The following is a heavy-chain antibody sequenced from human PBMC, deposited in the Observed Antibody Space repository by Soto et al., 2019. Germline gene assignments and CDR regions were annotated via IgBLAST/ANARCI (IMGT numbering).Heavy chain of an antibody. V-gene: IGHV1-69*01. Sequence: QVQLVQAGAEVKKPGSSVKVSCKASGGTFNNYGMGWVRQAPGQGLEWMGGIIPMIGRTNYAQKFQGRLTLTAVASRSTASMELRSLRSDDTAVYYCARWSYDVLTGYSDDDWGQGPLVTVSS. CDR3: ARWSYDVLTGYSDDD. CDR2: IIPMIGRT. D-gene: IGHD3-9*01. J-gene: IGHJ4*02. CDR1: GGTFNNYG.